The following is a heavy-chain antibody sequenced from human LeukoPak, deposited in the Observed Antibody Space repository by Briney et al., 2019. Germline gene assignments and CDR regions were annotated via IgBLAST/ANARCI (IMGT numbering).Heavy chain of an antibody. CDR1: GGSISSGGYY. J-gene: IGHJ4*02. CDR2: IYTSGST. V-gene: IGHV4-61*09. CDR3: ARDGVGIVVVTWIYFDY. D-gene: IGHD2-21*02. Sequence: SQTLSLTCTVSGGSISSGGYYWSWIRQPAGKGLEWIRHIYTSGSTNYNPSLKSRITISVDPSKNQFSLKLSSVTAADTAVYYCARDGVGIVVVTWIYFDYWGQGTLVTVSS.